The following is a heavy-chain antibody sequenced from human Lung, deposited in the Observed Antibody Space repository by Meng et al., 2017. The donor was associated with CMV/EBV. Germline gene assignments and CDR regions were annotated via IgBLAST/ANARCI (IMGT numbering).Heavy chain of an antibody. CDR3: ARDAYFNTWYPNWFEP. Sequence: ASXXVSXNAYGYAFSNYGVTWVRQAPGQGPEWMGWISGYNGNTKYAQKFQGRVTMTADTSTSTVYMELRSLTSDDTAVYYCARDAYFNTWYPNWFEPWGQGTXVTVSS. CDR2: ISGYNGNT. CDR1: GYAFSNYG. J-gene: IGHJ5*02. D-gene: IGHD6-13*01. V-gene: IGHV1-18*01.